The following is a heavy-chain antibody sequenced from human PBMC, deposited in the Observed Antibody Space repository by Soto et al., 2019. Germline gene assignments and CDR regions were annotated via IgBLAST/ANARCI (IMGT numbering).Heavy chain of an antibody. CDR2: INHSGST. Sequence: QVQLQQWGAGLLKPSETLSLTCAVYGGSFSGYYWSWIRQPPGKGLEWIGEINHSGSTNYNPSLTSRVTISVDTSKNQFSLKLSSVTAADTAVYYCARGTPILLWFGDNWFDPWGQGTLVTVSS. J-gene: IGHJ5*02. D-gene: IGHD3-10*01. CDR1: GGSFSGYY. V-gene: IGHV4-34*01. CDR3: ARGTPILLWFGDNWFDP.